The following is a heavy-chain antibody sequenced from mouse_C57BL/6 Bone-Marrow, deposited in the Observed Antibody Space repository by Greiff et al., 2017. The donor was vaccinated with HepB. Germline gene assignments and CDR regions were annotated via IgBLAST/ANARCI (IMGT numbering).Heavy chain of an antibody. CDR3: ARMGRSHYYAMDY. CDR2: IHPNSGST. Sequence: QVQLQQPGAELVKPGASVKLSCKASGYTFTSYWMHWVKQRPGQGLEWIGMIHPNSGSTNYNEKFKGKATLTVDQSSSTAYMQLNSLTSEDSAVYYCARMGRSHYYAMDYWGQGTSVTVSS. CDR1: GYTFTSYW. J-gene: IGHJ4*01. D-gene: IGHD4-1*01. V-gene: IGHV1-64*01.